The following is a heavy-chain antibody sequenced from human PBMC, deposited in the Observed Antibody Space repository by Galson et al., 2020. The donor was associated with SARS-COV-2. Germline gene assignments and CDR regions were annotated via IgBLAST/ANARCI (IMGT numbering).Heavy chain of an antibody. V-gene: IGHV3-11*06. CDR1: GFTFSDYY. J-gene: IGHJ6*03. CDR2: ISSRSSYT. CDR3: ARVIEDFSHYMDV. Sequence: GESLKISCAASGFTFSDYYMTWVRQAPGKGLEWISSISSRSSYTHYADSVKGRFTVSRDNAKNLLYLQINSLRAEDTAVYYCARVIEDFSHYMDVWGKGTTVTVSS.